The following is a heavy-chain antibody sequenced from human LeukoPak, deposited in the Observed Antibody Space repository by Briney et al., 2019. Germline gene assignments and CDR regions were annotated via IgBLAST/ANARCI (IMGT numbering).Heavy chain of an antibody. J-gene: IGHJ4*02. D-gene: IGHD3-9*01. V-gene: IGHV3-21*01. CDR2: ISSSSSYI. CDR1: GFTFSSYS. Sequence: PGGSLRLSCAASGFTFSSYSMNWVRQAPGKGLEWVSSISSSSSYIYYADSVKGRFTISRDNAKNSLYLQMNSLRAEDTAVYYCARDGGDYDILTGYGYWGQGTLVTVS. CDR3: ARDGGDYDILTGYGY.